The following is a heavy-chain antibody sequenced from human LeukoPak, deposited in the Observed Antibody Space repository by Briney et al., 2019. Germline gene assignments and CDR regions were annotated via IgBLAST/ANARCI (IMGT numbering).Heavy chain of an antibody. CDR1: GFTFSSYA. J-gene: IGHJ4*02. Sequence: GGSLRLSCAVSGFTFSSYAMNWVRQAPGKGLEWVSGISGSDGSTYYADSVKGRFTISRDNSKNTLYLQMDSLRAEDTAVYYCAKGGSRVALFDYWGQGTLVTVSS. CDR2: ISGSDGST. CDR3: AKGGSRVALFDY. V-gene: IGHV3-23*01. D-gene: IGHD5-12*01.